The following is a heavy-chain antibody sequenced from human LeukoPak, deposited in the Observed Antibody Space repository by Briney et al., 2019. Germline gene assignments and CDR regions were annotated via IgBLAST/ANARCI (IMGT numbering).Heavy chain of an antibody. J-gene: IGHJ4*02. CDR1: GYTFTGYY. V-gene: IGHV1-8*02. CDR2: MNPNSGNT. Sequence: ASVKVSCKASGYTFTGYYMHWVRQATGQGLEWMGWMNPNSGNTGYAQKFQGRVTMTRNTSISTAYMELSSLRSEDTAVYYCARGNGADLDYWGQGTLVTVSS. D-gene: IGHD4-17*01. CDR3: ARGNGADLDY.